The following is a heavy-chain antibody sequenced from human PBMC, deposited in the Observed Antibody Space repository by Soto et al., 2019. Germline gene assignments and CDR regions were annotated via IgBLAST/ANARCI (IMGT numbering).Heavy chain of an antibody. Sequence: QLQLQESGPGLVKPSETLSLTCTVSGGSISSSSYYWGWIRQPPGKGLEWIGTIYYSGSTYYNPSLTSRVTISVDTSKNQFSLKLSSVTAADTAVYYCARLPRDYYDSSGYYPHFDYWGQGTLVTVSS. CDR2: IYYSGST. CDR1: GGSISSSSYY. J-gene: IGHJ4*02. V-gene: IGHV4-39*01. CDR3: ARLPRDYYDSSGYYPHFDY. D-gene: IGHD3-22*01.